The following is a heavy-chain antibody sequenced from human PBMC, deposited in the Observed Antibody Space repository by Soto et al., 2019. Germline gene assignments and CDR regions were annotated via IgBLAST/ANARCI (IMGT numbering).Heavy chain of an antibody. Sequence: SETLSLTCTVSGGSISGYYWSWIRQPPGKGLEWIGYMYNTGSTIYNPSLKSRVTISVDTSKNQFSLKLNSVTAADTAVYYCARDLWGYCGDDCYPLDVWGQGTTVTVS. CDR1: GGSISGYY. D-gene: IGHD2-21*02. V-gene: IGHV4-59*01. CDR2: MYNTGST. CDR3: ARDLWGYCGDDCYPLDV. J-gene: IGHJ6*02.